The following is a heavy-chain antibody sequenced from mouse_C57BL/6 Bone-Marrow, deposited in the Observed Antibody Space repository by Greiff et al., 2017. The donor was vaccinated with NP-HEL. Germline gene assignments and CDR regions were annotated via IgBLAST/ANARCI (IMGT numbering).Heavy chain of an antibody. CDR3: AREGYYGNYYAMDY. J-gene: IGHJ4*01. D-gene: IGHD2-1*01. CDR1: GFTFSDYG. V-gene: IGHV5-15*01. Sequence: EVKLMESGGGLVQPGGSLKLSCAASGFTFSDYGMAWVRQAPRKGPAWVAFISNLAYSIYYADTVTGRFTISRENAKNTLYLEMSSLRSEDTAMYYCAREGYYGNYYAMDYWGQGTSVTVSS. CDR2: ISNLAYSI.